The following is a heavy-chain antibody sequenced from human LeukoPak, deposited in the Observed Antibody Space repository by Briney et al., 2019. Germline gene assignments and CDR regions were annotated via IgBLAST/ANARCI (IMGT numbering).Heavy chain of an antibody. CDR3: ARGRYDSSGYYSYYGMDV. Sequence: GGSLRLSCAASGFTFSSYSMNWVRQAPGKGLEWVSYISSSSSTIYYADSVKGRFTISRDNAKNSLYLQMNSLRAEDTAVYYCARGRYDSSGYYSYYGMDVWGQGTTVTVSS. CDR1: GFTFSSYS. D-gene: IGHD3-22*01. CDR2: ISSSSSTI. J-gene: IGHJ6*02. V-gene: IGHV3-48*01.